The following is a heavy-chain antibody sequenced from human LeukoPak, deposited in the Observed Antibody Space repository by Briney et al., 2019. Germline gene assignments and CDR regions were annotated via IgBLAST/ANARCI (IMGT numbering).Heavy chain of an antibody. Sequence: SETLSLTCTVSGGSISSSSYYWGWIRQPPGKGLEWIGSIYYSGSTYYNPSLKSRVTIPVDTSKNQFSLKLSSVTAADTAVYYCARRPYYDILTGRFGELFPFDYWGQGTLVTVSS. J-gene: IGHJ4*02. CDR3: ARRPYYDILTGRFGELFPFDY. CDR1: GGSISSSSYY. V-gene: IGHV4-39*01. CDR2: IYYSGST. D-gene: IGHD3-9*01.